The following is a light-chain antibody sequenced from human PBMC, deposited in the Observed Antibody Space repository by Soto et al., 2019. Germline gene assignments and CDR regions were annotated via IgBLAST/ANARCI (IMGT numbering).Light chain of an antibody. CDR2: GAS. Sequence: DIMVTQSPATLSLSAGERATLSCRAGQSVISNLAWYQHKPGQAPRLLIYGASTRATGIPARFSGSGSGTEFTLTISSLQSEDFAVYYCQQYNNWPPWTFGQGTKVDI. J-gene: IGKJ1*01. V-gene: IGKV3-15*01. CDR3: QQYNNWPPWT. CDR1: QSVISN.